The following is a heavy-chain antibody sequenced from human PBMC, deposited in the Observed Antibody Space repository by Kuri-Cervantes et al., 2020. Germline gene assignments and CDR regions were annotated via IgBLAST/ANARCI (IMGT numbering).Heavy chain of an antibody. Sequence: GGSLRLSCAASGFTLSSYSMNWVRQAPGKGLEWVSYISSSSSTIYYADSVKGRFTISRDNSKNTLYLQMNSLRAEDTAVYYCARDSPMAWYFDLWGRGTLVTVSS. V-gene: IGHV3-48*01. D-gene: IGHD2-8*01. CDR2: ISSSSSTI. J-gene: IGHJ2*01. CDR1: GFTLSSYS. CDR3: ARDSPMAWYFDL.